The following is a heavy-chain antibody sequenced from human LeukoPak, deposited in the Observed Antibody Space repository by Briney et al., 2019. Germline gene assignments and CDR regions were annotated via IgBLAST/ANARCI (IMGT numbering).Heavy chain of an antibody. CDR3: ARGLRFLEWLPPYDYYYYGMDV. D-gene: IGHD3-3*01. V-gene: IGHV1-46*01. Sequence: GASVKVSCKASGYTFTSYNMHWVRQAPGQGLEWMGIINPSGGSTSYAQKFQGRVTMTRNTSISTAYMELSSLRSEDTAVYYCARGLRFLEWLPPYDYYYYGMDVWGQGTTVTVSS. CDR1: GYTFTSYN. J-gene: IGHJ6*02. CDR2: INPSGGST.